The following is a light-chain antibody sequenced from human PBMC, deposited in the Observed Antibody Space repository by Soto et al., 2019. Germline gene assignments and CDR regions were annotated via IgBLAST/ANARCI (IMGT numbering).Light chain of an antibody. J-gene: IGLJ1*01. Sequence: QSVPAQALYASGAPVQPVTIISTRISMDLSVYDYVSCYQQHPSKAAKLIIYEVSKRPSGVPDRFAGSKSGNSASLTVSGLQAEDEADYYGSSYVGNNNHHAFGTGTKVTVL. V-gene: IGLV2-8*01. CDR1: SMDLSVYDY. CDR2: EVS. CDR3: SSYVGNNNHHA.